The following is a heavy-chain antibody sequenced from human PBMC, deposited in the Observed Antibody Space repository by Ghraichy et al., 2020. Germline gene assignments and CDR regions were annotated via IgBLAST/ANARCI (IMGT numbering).Heavy chain of an antibody. D-gene: IGHD2-15*01. Sequence: SETLSLTCAVSGGSFTGYYWSWIRQPPGKGLEWIWEINHTGSTNYNPSLKSRVTISVDTSKNQFSLKLSSVTAADTAVYYCAYSQYCSGGSCYSDYWGQGTLVTVAS. V-gene: IGHV4-34*01. CDR1: GGSFTGYY. J-gene: IGHJ4*02. CDR2: INHTGST. CDR3: AYSQYCSGGSCYSDY.